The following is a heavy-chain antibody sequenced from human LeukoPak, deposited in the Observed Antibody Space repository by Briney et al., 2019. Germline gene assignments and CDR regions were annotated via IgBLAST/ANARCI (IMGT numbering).Heavy chain of an antibody. D-gene: IGHD6-13*01. CDR1: GFTFSSYS. CDR3: ARPISSSWYRDAFDI. J-gene: IGHJ3*02. CDR2: ISSSSSYI. Sequence: GGSLRLSCAASGFTFSSYSMNWVRQAPGKGLEWVSSISSSSSYIYYADSVKGRFTISRDNAKNSLYLQMNSLRAEDTAVYYCARPISSSWYRDAFDIWGQGTMVTVSS. V-gene: IGHV3-21*01.